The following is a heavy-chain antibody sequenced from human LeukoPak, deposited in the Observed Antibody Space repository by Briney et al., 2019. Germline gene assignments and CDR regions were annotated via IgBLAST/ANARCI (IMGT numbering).Heavy chain of an antibody. CDR1: GGSFSGYY. D-gene: IGHD3-22*01. J-gene: IGHJ3*02. CDR2: INHSGST. CDR3: ARDDDSSGYYFYAFDI. Sequence: PSETLSLTCAVYGGSFSGYYWSWIRQPPGKGLEWIGEINHSGSTNNNPSLKSRVTISVDTSKNQFSLKLSSVTAADTAVYYCARDDDSSGYYFYAFDIWGQGTMVTVSS. V-gene: IGHV4-34*01.